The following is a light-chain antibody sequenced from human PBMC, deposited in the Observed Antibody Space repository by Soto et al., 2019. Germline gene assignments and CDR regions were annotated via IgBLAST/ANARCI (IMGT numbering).Light chain of an antibody. Sequence: EIVMTQSPATLSISPGERATLSCRASQSISSNLAWYQQKPGQAPRLLIYGASTRATGTPARFSGSGSGTEFTLTISSLQSEDFAVYYCQHYNNWPPLFTFGPGTKVDIK. V-gene: IGKV3-15*01. J-gene: IGKJ3*01. CDR2: GAS. CDR1: QSISSN. CDR3: QHYNNWPPLFT.